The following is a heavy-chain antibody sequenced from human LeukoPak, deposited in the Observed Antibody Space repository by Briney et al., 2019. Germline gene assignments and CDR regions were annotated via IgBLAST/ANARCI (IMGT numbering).Heavy chain of an antibody. Sequence: GGSLRLSCAASGFAFTTYAMSWVRQAPGKGLEWVSAITGSGDNTYYADFVRGRFTISRDNSKNTLYLQMNSLRAEDTAIYYCAKSGGLWGQGTLVTVSS. V-gene: IGHV3-23*01. D-gene: IGHD1-14*01. CDR2: ITGSGDNT. CDR3: AKSGGL. CDR1: GFAFTTYA. J-gene: IGHJ4*02.